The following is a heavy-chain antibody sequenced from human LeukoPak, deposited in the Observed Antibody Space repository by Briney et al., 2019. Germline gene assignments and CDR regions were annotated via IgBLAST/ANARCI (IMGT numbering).Heavy chain of an antibody. V-gene: IGHV3-48*03. Sequence: GGSLRLSCAASGFTFSSYEMNWVRQAPGKGLEWVSYISGSGSDIYYADSVKGRFTISRDNAKNSLYLQMNSLRAEDTAVYYCAELGITMIGGVWGKRTTVTTSP. CDR1: GFTFSSYE. CDR2: ISGSGSDI. D-gene: IGHD3-10*02. CDR3: AELGITMIGGV. J-gene: IGHJ6*04.